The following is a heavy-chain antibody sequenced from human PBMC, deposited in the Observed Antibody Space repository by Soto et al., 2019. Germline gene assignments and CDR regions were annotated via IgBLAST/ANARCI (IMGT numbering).Heavy chain of an antibody. D-gene: IGHD3-10*01. CDR2: IYYSGST. CDR1: GGSISSGGYY. Sequence: SETLSLTCTVSGGSISSGGYYWSWIRQHPGKGLEWIGYIYYSGSTYYNPSLKSRVTISVDTSKNQFSLKLRSLRSDDTAVYYCARAPLFRYYFDYWGQGTLVTVSS. V-gene: IGHV4-31*03. CDR3: ARAPLFRYYFDY. J-gene: IGHJ4*02.